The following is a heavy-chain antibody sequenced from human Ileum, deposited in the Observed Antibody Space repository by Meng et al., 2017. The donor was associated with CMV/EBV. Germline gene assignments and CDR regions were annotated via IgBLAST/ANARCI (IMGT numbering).Heavy chain of an antibody. Sequence: GESLKISCAASGFPFSNYEMNWVRQAPGKGLEWVSFISTSGSTMFYAESVKGRFTISRDNAKNSLSLQMNSLTAEDTAVYYCARGQCTGSSCYLIFYYYAIDVWGQGTTVTVSS. CDR2: ISTSGSTM. J-gene: IGHJ6*02. D-gene: IGHD2-15*01. CDR1: GFPFSNYE. CDR3: ARGQCTGSSCYLIFYYYAIDV. V-gene: IGHV3-48*03.